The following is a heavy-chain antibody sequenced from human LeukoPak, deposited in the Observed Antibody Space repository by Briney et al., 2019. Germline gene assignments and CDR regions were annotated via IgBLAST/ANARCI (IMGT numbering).Heavy chain of an antibody. Sequence: PGESLKISCEGSGYSLTTYWIAWVRQMPGKGLEWMGIIYPGDSDTRYSPSFEGQVTISADKSISTAYLQWSSLKASDTAMYFCARHAVRDGYNRHNDYWGQGTLVTVSS. CDR3: ARHAVRDGYNRHNDY. V-gene: IGHV5-51*01. CDR1: GYSLTTYW. CDR2: IYPGDSDT. J-gene: IGHJ4*02. D-gene: IGHD5-24*01.